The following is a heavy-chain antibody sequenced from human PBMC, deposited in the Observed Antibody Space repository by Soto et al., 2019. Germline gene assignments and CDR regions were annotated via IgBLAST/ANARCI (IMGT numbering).Heavy chain of an antibody. Sequence: GSLRLSCAASGFTFXSYGMHWVRQAPGKGLEWVAVIWYDGSNKYYADSVKGRFTISRDNSKNTLYLQMNSLRAEDTAVYYCAGVRARYGDYCDTYWGQGTLVTVSS. V-gene: IGHV3-33*01. J-gene: IGHJ4*02. CDR2: IWYDGSNK. CDR3: AGVRARYGDYCDTY. CDR1: GFTFXSYG. D-gene: IGHD4-17*01.